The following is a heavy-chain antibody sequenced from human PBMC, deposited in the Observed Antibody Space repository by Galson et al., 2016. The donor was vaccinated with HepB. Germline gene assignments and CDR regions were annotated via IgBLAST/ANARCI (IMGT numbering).Heavy chain of an antibody. J-gene: IGHJ6*02. CDR3: ARAPRVPAAIADHYYYYAMDV. D-gene: IGHD2-2*02. V-gene: IGHV1-8*01. CDR1: GYTFTSYD. Sequence: GYTFTSYDINWVRQATGQGLEWMGWMNPNTGNTGYAQKFQGRVTMTRNTSISTAYMELSSLRSEDTAVYYCARAPRVPAAIADHYYYYAMDVWGQGTTVTVSS. CDR2: MNPNTGNT.